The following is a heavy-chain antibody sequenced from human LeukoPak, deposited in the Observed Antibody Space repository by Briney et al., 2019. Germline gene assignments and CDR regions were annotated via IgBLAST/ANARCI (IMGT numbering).Heavy chain of an antibody. V-gene: IGHV3-74*01. CDR1: GFTFSSYW. Sequence: PGGSLRLSCAASGFTFSSYWMHWVRQAPGKGLVWVSRINTDGSSTSYADSVKGRFTISRDNAKNTLYLQMNSLRAEDTAVYYCARDRKIIADRPFSFDYWSQGTLVTVSS. D-gene: IGHD6-6*01. CDR3: ARDRKIIADRPFSFDY. CDR2: INTDGSST. J-gene: IGHJ4*02.